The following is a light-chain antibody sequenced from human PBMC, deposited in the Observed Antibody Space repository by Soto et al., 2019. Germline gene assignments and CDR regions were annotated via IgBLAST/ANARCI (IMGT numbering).Light chain of an antibody. CDR2: GAS. J-gene: IGKJ1*01. V-gene: IGKV3-15*01. CDR3: QQYNNWPRT. CDR1: QSVSSSY. Sequence: EIVLTQSPGTLSLSPGERATLSCRASQSVSSSYLAWYQQKPGQAPRLLIYGASTRATGIPARFSGSGSGTEFTLTISSLQSADFAVYYCQQYNNWPRTFGQGTKVDIK.